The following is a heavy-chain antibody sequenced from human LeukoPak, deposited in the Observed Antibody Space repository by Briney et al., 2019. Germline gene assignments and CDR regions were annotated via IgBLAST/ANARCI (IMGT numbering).Heavy chain of an antibody. V-gene: IGHV1-69*05. CDR3: ARGVPALKWLRFDY. CDR1: RGTFSSYA. D-gene: IGHD5-12*01. J-gene: IGHJ4*02. CDR2: IIPIFGTA. Sequence: SVKVSCQASRGTFSSYAISWVRQAPVQGLEWRGGIIPIFGTANYAQKFQGRATIPTDESTNTPYIDLSSLRSEDTAVYYGARGVPALKWLRFDYWGQGTLVTVSS.